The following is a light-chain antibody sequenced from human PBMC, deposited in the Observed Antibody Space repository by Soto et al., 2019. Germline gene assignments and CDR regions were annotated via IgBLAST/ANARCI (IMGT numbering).Light chain of an antibody. CDR2: GSS. CDR3: QQYGSSPRDT. J-gene: IGKJ2*01. CDR1: QSVSSSY. Sequence: DIVLTQSPGTLSLSPGERATLSCRASQSVSSSYLALYQQKPGQAPRLLIYGSSSRATGIPDRFSGSGSGTDFTLTISRLEPEDFAMYYCQQYGSSPRDTFGQGTKLEIK. V-gene: IGKV3-20*01.